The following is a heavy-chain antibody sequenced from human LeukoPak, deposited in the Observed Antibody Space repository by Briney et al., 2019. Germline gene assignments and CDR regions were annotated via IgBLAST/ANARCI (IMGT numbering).Heavy chain of an antibody. Sequence: PSQTLSLTCTVSGGSISSAGYYWSWIRQPPGKGLEWIGYIYHSGSTYLNPSLKSRVTISEDTSKNQFSQKLSSVTAADTAVYYCARASWAYSPFDSWGQGTLVTVSS. CDR1: GGSISSAGYY. CDR3: ARASWAYSPFDS. J-gene: IGHJ4*02. D-gene: IGHD2-21*01. CDR2: IYHSGST. V-gene: IGHV4-30-2*01.